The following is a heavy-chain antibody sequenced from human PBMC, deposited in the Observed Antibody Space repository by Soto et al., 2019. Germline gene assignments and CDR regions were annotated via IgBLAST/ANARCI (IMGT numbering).Heavy chain of an antibody. J-gene: IGHJ4*02. CDR1: GFSFSNAR. Sequence: GSRSLSRAASGFSFSNARMNWVRQAPEKGREWVGHMSSGTDGGTIVYPAPVKGRFIISRGQSRNTLYLQRNNLKAEDTAVYYCNAAHPRGPDYWGQGTLVTVSS. CDR3: NAAHPRGPDY. V-gene: IGHV3-15*01. CDR2: MSSGTDGGTI.